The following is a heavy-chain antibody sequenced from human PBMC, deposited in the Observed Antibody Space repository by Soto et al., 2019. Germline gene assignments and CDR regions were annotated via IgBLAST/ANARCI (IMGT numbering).Heavy chain of an antibody. CDR3: GNRRVGRRDWYDWFET. J-gene: IGHJ5*02. V-gene: IGHV2-5*01. CDR2: IFWNDEK. Sequence: SGPTLVNPTQTLTLTCSFSGFSLSTNGVRVGWIRQPPGKALEWLAIIFWNDEKYYSSSLKSRLTITKDTSKNQVVLTMTNMDPVETATYFCGNRRVGRRDWYDWFETWGQGMLVTVSS. CDR1: GFSLSTNGVR. D-gene: IGHD1-1*01.